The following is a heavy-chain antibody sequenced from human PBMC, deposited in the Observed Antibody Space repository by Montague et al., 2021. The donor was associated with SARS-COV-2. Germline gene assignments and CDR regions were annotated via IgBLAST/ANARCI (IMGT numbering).Heavy chain of an antibody. CDR3: ARHGYTKVWYGMDV. J-gene: IGHJ6*02. D-gene: IGHD6-19*01. Sequence: SETLSLTCTASGGSISSSTYYWGWIRQPPGKGLEWIGSIHHSGSTYYNPSLETRVTISVDTSKNQFSLKLSSVTAADTAVFYCARHGYTKVWYGMDVWGQGITVTVSS. V-gene: IGHV4-39*01. CDR1: GGSISSSTYY. CDR2: IHHSGST.